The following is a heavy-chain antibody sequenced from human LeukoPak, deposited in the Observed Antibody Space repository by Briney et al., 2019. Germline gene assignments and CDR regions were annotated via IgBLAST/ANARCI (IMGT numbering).Heavy chain of an antibody. Sequence: PGGSLRLSCAASGFTFSDYYMSWIRQAPGKGLEWVSYISSSGSTIYYADSVEGRFTISRDNAKNSLYLQMNSLRAEDTGVYYCARGDSQSKYRQFDSWGQGSLVIVSS. J-gene: IGHJ4*02. CDR2: ISSSGSTI. CDR1: GFTFSDYY. D-gene: IGHD5-12*01. CDR3: ARGDSQSKYRQFDS. V-gene: IGHV3-11*04.